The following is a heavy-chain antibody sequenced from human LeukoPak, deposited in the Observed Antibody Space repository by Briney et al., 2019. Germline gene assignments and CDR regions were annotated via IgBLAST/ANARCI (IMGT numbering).Heavy chain of an antibody. J-gene: IGHJ4*02. V-gene: IGHV4-39*01. Sequence: SETLSLTCTVSGGSISSSSYYWGWIRQPPGKGLEWIGSIYYSGSTYYNPSLKSRVTISVDTSKNQFSLKLSSVTAADTAVYYCARLRIVEATTFDYWGQGTLVTVSS. D-gene: IGHD1-26*01. CDR3: ARLRIVEATTFDY. CDR2: IYYSGST. CDR1: GGSISSSSYY.